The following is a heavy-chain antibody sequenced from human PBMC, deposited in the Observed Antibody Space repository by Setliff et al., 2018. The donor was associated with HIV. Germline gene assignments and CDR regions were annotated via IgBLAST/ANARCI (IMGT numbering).Heavy chain of an antibody. J-gene: IGHJ4*02. CDR1: GXTFRSYV. V-gene: IGHV3-23*01. Sequence: GGSLRLSCAASGXTFRSYVSTWVRQAPGKGXXGVSAISGTGNNTYYADSVKGRFTISRDNSKNTLYLQMNTLRAXDTAIYYFAKQKIXXXXXGGLWWLFXFXYWGQGSLVTVSS. D-gene: IGHD2-21*01. CDR3: AKQKIXXXXXGGLWWLFXFXY. CDR2: ISGTGNNT.